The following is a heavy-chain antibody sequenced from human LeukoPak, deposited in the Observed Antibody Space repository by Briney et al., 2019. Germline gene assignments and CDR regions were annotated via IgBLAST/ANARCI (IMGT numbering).Heavy chain of an antibody. CDR2: IYTSGGT. CDR3: ARDTPGYYGSSGYYYYFDS. J-gene: IGHJ4*02. CDR1: GGSISSYY. D-gene: IGHD3-22*01. Sequence: PSETLSLTCTVSGGSISSYYWSWIRQPAGKGLEWIGRIYTSGGTNYNPSLKSRVTMSVDTSKNQFSLRLSSVTAAGTAVYYCARDTPGYYGSSGYYYYFDSWGQGTLVTVSS. V-gene: IGHV4-4*07.